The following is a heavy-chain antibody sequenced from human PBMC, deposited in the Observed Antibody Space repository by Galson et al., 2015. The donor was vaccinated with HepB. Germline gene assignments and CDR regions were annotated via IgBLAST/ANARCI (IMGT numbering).Heavy chain of an antibody. J-gene: IGHJ6*03. V-gene: IGHV5-51*01. CDR1: GYSFTSYW. CDR3: ARRNCGGDCYLGDLGDYYYMDV. CDR2: IYPGDSDT. Sequence: QSGAEVKKPGESLKISCKGSGYSFTSYWIGWVRQMPGKGLEWMGIIYPGDSDTRYSPSFRGQVTISADKSISTAYLQWSSLKASDTAMYYCARRNCGGDCYLGDLGDYYYMDVWGKGTTVTVSS. D-gene: IGHD2-21*01.